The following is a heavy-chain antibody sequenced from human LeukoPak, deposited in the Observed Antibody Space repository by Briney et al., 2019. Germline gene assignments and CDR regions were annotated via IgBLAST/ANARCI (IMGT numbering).Heavy chain of an antibody. V-gene: IGHV3-20*04. J-gene: IGHJ6*02. CDR2: INWNGGST. D-gene: IGHD6-25*01. Sequence: GGSLRLSCVASGFTLDDYGMSWVRQAPGKGLEWVSGINWNGGSTGHADSVKGRFTISRDNAKNSLYLQMNSLRAEDTALYYCARGGYGYYYGMDVWGQGTTVTVSS. CDR1: GFTLDDYG. CDR3: ARGGYGYYYGMDV.